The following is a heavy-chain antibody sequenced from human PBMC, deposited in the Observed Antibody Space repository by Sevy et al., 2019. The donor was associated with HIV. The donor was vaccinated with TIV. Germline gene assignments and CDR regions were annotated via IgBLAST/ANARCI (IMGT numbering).Heavy chain of an antibody. V-gene: IGHV3-7*01. J-gene: IGHJ6*02. D-gene: IGHD5-18*01. Sequence: GGSLRLSCAASGFTFSSYWMSWVRQAPGKGLEWVANIKQDGSEKYYVDSVKGRFTISRDNAKNSLYLQMYSLRAEDPAVYYCARDSRPVSATAMVRNYYYYYAMDVWGQGTTVTVSS. CDR2: IKQDGSEK. CDR3: ARDSRPVSATAMVRNYYYYYAMDV. CDR1: GFTFSSYW.